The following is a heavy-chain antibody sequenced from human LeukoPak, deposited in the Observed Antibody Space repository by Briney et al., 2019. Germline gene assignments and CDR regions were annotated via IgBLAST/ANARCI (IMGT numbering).Heavy chain of an antibody. V-gene: IGHV3-23*01. CDR1: GFTFSSYA. Sequence: GGSLRLSCAASGFTFSSYAMSWVRQAPGKGLEWVSAISGSGGSTYYADSVKGRFTISRDNSKNTLYLRMNSLRAEDTAVYYCAKDQRTIFGVGSRYYFDYWGQGTLVTVSS. CDR2: ISGSGGST. J-gene: IGHJ4*02. CDR3: AKDQRTIFGVGSRYYFDY. D-gene: IGHD3-3*01.